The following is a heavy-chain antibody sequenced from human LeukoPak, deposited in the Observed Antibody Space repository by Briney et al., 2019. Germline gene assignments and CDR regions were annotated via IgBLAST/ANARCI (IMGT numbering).Heavy chain of an antibody. CDR3: ARGRGYDSSGYYYVGNWFDP. CDR1: GFSFSSHG. Sequence: GRSLRLSCAASGFSFSSHGMHWVRQAPGKGLEWVAVIWYDGSNKYYADSVKGRFTISRDNSKNTLYLQMNSLRAEDTAVYYCARGRGYDSSGYYYVGNWFDPWGQGTLVTVSS. V-gene: IGHV3-33*01. D-gene: IGHD3-22*01. CDR2: IWYDGSNK. J-gene: IGHJ5*02.